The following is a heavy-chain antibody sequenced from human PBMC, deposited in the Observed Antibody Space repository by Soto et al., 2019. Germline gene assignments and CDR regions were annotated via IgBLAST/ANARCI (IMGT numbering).Heavy chain of an antibody. D-gene: IGHD6-6*01. CDR3: ARDSRSSIAARLNWFDP. CDR1: GGTFSSYA. V-gene: IGHV1-69*13. Sequence: GASVKVSCKASGGTFSSYAISWVRQAPGQGLEWMGGIIPIFGTANYAQKFQGRVTITADESTSTAYMELSSLRSEDTAVYYCARDSRSSIAARLNWFDPWGQGTLVTVSS. CDR2: IIPIFGTA. J-gene: IGHJ5*02.